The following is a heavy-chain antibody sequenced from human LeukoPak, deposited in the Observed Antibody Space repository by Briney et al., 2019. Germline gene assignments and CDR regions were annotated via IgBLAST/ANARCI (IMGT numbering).Heavy chain of an antibody. CDR2: ISAYNGNT. D-gene: IGHD3-22*01. J-gene: IGHJ4*02. V-gene: IGHV1-18*01. CDR1: GYTFTSYG. Sequence: ASVMVSCKASGYTFTSYGISWVRQAPGQGLEWVGWISAYNGNTNYAQKLQGRVTMTTDTSTSTVYMELRSLRSDDTAVYYCARDYYDSSGYLHWGQGTLATVSS. CDR3: ARDYYDSSGYLH.